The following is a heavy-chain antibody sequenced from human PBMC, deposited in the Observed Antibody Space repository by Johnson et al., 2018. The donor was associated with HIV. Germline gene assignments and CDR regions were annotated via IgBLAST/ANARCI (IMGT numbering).Heavy chain of an antibody. CDR1: GFTFSSYW. V-gene: IGHV3-7*02. CDR3: AKSGLFVLGVDAPDVLDI. D-gene: IGHD2-8*02. CDR2: IKQDGSEK. J-gene: IGHJ3*02. Sequence: VQLVESGGGLVQPGGSLRLSCAASGFTFSSYWMSWVRQAPGKGLEWVANIKQDGSEKYYSDSVKGRFTISRDNSKNVVYLQMNSLSTEDTAVYYCAKSGLFVLGVDAPDVLDIGGQGTMVTVSS.